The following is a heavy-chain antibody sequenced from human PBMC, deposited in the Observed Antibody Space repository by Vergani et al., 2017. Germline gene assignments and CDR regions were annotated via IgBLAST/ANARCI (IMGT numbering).Heavy chain of an antibody. J-gene: IGHJ4*02. CDR2: INPNSGGT. D-gene: IGHD3-22*01. CDR1: GYTFTCYY. Sequence: QVQLVQSGAEVKKPGASVKVSCKASGYTFTCYYMHWVRQASGQGLEWMGWINPNSGGTNYAQKFQGRVTMTRDTSISTAYMELSRLRSDDTAVYYCARDAGHDSSGYYYNWGQGTLVTVSS. V-gene: IGHV1-2*02. CDR3: ARDAGHDSSGYYYN.